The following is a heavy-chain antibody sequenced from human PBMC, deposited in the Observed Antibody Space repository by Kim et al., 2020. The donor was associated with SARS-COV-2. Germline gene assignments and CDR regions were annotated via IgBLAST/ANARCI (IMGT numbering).Heavy chain of an antibody. V-gene: IGHV3-30-3*01. D-gene: IGHD3-16*01. J-gene: IGHJ5*02. Sequence: GGSLRLSCAASGFTFSSYAMHWVRQAPGKGLEWVAVISYDGSNKYYADSAKGRFTISRDNSKNTLYLQMNSLRAEDTAVYYCARDGGNWFDPGGQGTLVT. CDR3: ARDGGNWFDP. CDR1: GFTFSSYA. CDR2: ISYDGSNK.